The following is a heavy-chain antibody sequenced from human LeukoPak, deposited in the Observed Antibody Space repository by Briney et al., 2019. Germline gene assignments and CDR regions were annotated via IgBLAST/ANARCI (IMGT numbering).Heavy chain of an antibody. CDR3: ARRFAPSRNDAFDI. V-gene: IGHV4-39*01. J-gene: IGHJ3*02. CDR1: GGSINSSSYY. CDR2: IYYSGST. D-gene: IGHD3-10*01. Sequence: KASETLSLTCTVSGGSINSSSYYWGWIRQPPGKGLEWIGIIYYSGSTYYNPSLKSRVTISVDTSKNQFSLKLSSVTASDTAVYYCARRFAPSRNDAFDIWGQGTMVTVSS.